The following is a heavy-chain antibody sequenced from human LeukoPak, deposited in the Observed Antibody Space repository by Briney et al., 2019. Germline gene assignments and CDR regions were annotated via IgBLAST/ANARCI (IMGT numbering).Heavy chain of an antibody. J-gene: IGHJ4*02. CDR3: AKGTGGSCYSGSDS. CDR2: ISDSGGST. Sequence: PGGSLRLSCAASGFTFSSFAMRWVRQAPGKGLEWVSSISDSGGSTYYADSVKGRFTISRDNFKNTLYLQMNSLRGEDTAVYYCAKGTGGSCYSGSDSWGQGTLVTVSS. V-gene: IGHV3-23*01. CDR1: GFTFSSFA. D-gene: IGHD2-15*01.